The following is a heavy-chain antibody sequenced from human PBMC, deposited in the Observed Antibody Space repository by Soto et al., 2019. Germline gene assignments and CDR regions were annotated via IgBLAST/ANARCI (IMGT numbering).Heavy chain of an antibody. D-gene: IGHD5-18*01. V-gene: IGHV3-30*18. CDR2: ISDDGSNK. CDR3: AKASGYRDFDS. J-gene: IGHJ4*02. CDR1: GFIFSTFG. Sequence: GGSPRLSCEGSGFIFSTFGMHWVRQAPGEGLEWVALISDDGSNKYYADAVKGRFTISRDNSKNTLFLQMNSLRAEDTAVFYCAKASGYRDFDSWGQGTLVTVSS.